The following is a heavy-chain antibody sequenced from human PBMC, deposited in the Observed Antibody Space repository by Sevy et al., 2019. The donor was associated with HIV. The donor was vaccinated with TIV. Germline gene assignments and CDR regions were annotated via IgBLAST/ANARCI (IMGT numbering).Heavy chain of an antibody. D-gene: IGHD3-22*01. CDR2: INQDGGEK. CDR1: RFTFSSYC. Sequence: GGSLRLSCAASRFTFSSYCMSWVRQAPGKGLEWVANINQDGGEKYHMDSVKGRFTISRDNAKNSLYLQMNSLRAEDSAVNFYARVSSIYYDRGYYYAMDVWGQGTTVTVSS. J-gene: IGHJ6*02. V-gene: IGHV3-7*01. CDR3: ARVSSIYYDRGYYYAMDV.